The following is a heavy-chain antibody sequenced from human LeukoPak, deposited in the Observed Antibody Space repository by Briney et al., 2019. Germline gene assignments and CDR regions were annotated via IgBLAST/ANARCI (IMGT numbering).Heavy chain of an antibody. CDR1: GFTFSSYW. V-gene: IGHV3-74*01. CDR3: ARGRRSIVGATNLDY. D-gene: IGHD1-26*01. Sequence: GGSLRLSCAASGFTFSSYWMHWVRQAPGKGLVWVSRINSDGSSTSYADSVKGRFTISRDNAKNTLYLQMNSLRAEDTAVYYCARGRRSIVGATNLDYWGQGTLVTVSS. J-gene: IGHJ4*02. CDR2: INSDGSST.